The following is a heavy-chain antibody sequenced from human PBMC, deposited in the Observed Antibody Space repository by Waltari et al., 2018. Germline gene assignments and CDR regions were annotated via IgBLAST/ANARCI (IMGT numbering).Heavy chain of an antibody. CDR1: GGSISSGSYY. CDR3: AREMITFGGVIEYYYGMDV. V-gene: IGHV4-61*09. D-gene: IGHD3-16*01. J-gene: IGHJ6*02. Sequence: QVQLQESGPGLVKPSQTLSLTCTVSGGSISSGSYYGGWIRQPAGKGLEWIGYIYTSGSTNYNPSLKSRVTISVDTSKNQCSLKLSSVTAADTAVYYCAREMITFGGVIEYYYGMDVWGQGTTVTFSS. CDR2: IYTSGST.